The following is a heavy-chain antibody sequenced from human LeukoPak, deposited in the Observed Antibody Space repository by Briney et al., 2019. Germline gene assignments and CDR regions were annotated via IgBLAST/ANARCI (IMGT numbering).Heavy chain of an antibody. CDR3: ARTDYDFWSGYFDP. J-gene: IGHJ5*02. V-gene: IGHV4-39*01. CDR2: IYYSGST. D-gene: IGHD3-3*01. CDR1: GGSISSGTYY. Sequence: SETLSLTCTVSGGSISSGTYYWVWIRQPPGKGLEWIGNIYYSGSTYYNPSLKSRVTISLDTSKNQFSLKLSSVTAADTAVYYCARTDYDFWSGYFDPWGQGTLVTVSS.